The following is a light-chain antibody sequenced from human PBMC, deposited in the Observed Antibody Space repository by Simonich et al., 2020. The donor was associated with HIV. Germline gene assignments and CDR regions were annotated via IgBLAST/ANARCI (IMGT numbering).Light chain of an antibody. J-gene: IGLJ3*02. Sequence: QSELTQPSSASGTPGQRVTISCSGSSSNIGSNYVYWYQQLPGTAPKLLISRNHQRPSGVSDRVSGSKSGTSASLAISGLRSEDEADYYCATWDDSLSGRVFGGGTNLTVL. CDR1: SSNIGSNY. CDR3: ATWDDSLSGRV. V-gene: IGLV1-47*01. CDR2: RNH.